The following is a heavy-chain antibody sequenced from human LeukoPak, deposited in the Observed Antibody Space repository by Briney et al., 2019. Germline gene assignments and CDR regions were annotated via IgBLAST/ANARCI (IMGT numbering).Heavy chain of an antibody. CDR2: IKQGGSES. V-gene: IGHV3-7*01. CDR3: ARVGSWELQRVIDY. J-gene: IGHJ4*02. D-gene: IGHD1-26*01. Sequence: GGSLRLSCAASGFTFPDYWLTGVRQVPGKGLEWVANIKQGGSESYYVDSVKGRFTISRENAKNSLYLQMDSLRVDDTAVYYCARVGSWELQRVIDYWGQGTLVTVSS. CDR1: GFTFPDYW.